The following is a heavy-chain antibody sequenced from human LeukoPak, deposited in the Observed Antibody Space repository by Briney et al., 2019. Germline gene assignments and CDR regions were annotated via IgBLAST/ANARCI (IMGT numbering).Heavy chain of an antibody. CDR3: AKDPGGDSYGEGFDY. D-gene: IGHD5-18*01. CDR2: ISYDGSNE. CDR1: GFTFSSYG. Sequence: PGGSLRLSCAASGFTFSSYGMHWVRQAPGKGLEWVAVISYDGSNEYYADSVKGRFTISRDNSKNTLYLQMNSLRAEDTAVYYCAKDPGGDSYGEGFDYWGQGTLVTVSS. J-gene: IGHJ4*02. V-gene: IGHV3-30*18.